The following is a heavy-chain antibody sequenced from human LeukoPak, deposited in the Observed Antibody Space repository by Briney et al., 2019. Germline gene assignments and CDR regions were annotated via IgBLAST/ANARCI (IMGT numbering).Heavy chain of an antibody. CDR1: GGSISGYY. J-gene: IGHJ6*03. V-gene: IGHV4-34*01. D-gene: IGHD2-15*01. CDR2: INHSGST. CDR3: ARVAPGYCSGGSCYPYYYYYYMDV. Sequence: SETLSLTCTVSGGSISGYYWSWIRQPPGEGLEWIGEINHSGSTNYNPSLKSRVTISVDTSKNQFSLKLSSVTAADTAVYYCARVAPGYCSGGSCYPYYYYYYMDVWGKGTTVTVSS.